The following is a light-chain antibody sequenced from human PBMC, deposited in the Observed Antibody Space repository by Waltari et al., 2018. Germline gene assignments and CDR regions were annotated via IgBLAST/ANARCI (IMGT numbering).Light chain of an antibody. V-gene: IGLV1-44*01. Sequence: QSVLTQPPSASGTPGQRVTISCSGSSSNIGSNTVNWYQQLPGTAPELLIYRNNQRPSGVPDRFSGSKSGTSASLAISGLQSEDEADYYCAAWDDSLNGFYVFGTGTKVTVL. CDR2: RNN. J-gene: IGLJ1*01. CDR3: AAWDDSLNGFYV. CDR1: SSNIGSNT.